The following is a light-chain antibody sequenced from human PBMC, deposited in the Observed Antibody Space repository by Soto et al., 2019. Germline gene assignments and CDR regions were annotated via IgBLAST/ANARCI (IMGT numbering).Light chain of an antibody. CDR2: AAT. J-gene: IGKJ2*01. CDR1: QGINNY. V-gene: IGKV1-39*01. CDR3: QQSYSTPYT. Sequence: DIPMTQSPSSLSVSVGDRVTITCRASQGINNYLNWYQQKPGKAPNLLISAATRLQSGVPSRFSGRGSGTDFTLTISSLQPEDFATYFCQQSYSTPYTFGQGTKLE.